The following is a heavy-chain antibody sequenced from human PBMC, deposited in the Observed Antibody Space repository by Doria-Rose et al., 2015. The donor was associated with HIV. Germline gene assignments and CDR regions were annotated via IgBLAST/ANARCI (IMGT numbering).Heavy chain of an antibody. CDR2: IFSDDER. D-gene: IGHD6-13*01. CDR3: ARIKSSRWYHKYYFDF. J-gene: IGHJ4*02. CDR1: GVSLSSPGMG. V-gene: IGHV2-26*01. Sequence: SGPVLVKPTETLTLTCTASGVSLSSPGMGVSWIRQPPGQALEWLGHIFSDDERSYKTSLKSRLTISRGTSKSQVVLTMTDMDPVDTATYYCARIKSSRWYHKYYFDFWGQGTLVIVSA.